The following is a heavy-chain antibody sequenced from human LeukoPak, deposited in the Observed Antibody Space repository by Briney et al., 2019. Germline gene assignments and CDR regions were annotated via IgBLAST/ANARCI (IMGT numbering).Heavy chain of an antibody. V-gene: IGHV3-7*05. Sequence: QPGGSLRLSCVASGFTFTNYWMIWVRQAPGKGLEWVANIKQDTSEKYFVDSVEGRFTISRDNSKNTLYLQMNSLRAEDTAVYYCANIRGYRYGPHGDYWGQGTLVTVSS. CDR2: IKQDTSEK. J-gene: IGHJ4*02. CDR3: ANIRGYRYGPHGDY. D-gene: IGHD5-18*01. CDR1: GFTFTNYW.